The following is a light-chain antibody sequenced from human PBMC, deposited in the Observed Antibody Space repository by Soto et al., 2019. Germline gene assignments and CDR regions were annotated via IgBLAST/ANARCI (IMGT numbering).Light chain of an antibody. Sequence: DILLTRSPGTLSLSPGERATLSCRASQSVSSNLAWYQQKPGQAPRLLIYGASTRATGIPARFSGSGSGTEFTLTISGLQPGDFATYYCQQLNSYPTTFGQGTRLEIK. CDR1: QSVSSN. V-gene: IGKV3-15*01. J-gene: IGKJ5*01. CDR2: GAS. CDR3: QQLNSYPTT.